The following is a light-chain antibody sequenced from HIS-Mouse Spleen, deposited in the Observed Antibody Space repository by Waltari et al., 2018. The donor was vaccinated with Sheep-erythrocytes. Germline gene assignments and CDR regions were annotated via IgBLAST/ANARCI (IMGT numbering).Light chain of an antibody. CDR3: CSYAGSSTFVV. CDR2: EGN. Sequence: QSALTQPASVSGSPGPSITIPCTGTSSDVGSYNLVFRYQHHPGNAPKPMIYEGNKRPSWVSNRFSGSKSGNTASLTISGLQAEDEADYYCCSYAGSSTFVVLGGGTKLTVL. V-gene: IGLV2-23*03. J-gene: IGLJ2*01. CDR1: SSDVGSYNL.